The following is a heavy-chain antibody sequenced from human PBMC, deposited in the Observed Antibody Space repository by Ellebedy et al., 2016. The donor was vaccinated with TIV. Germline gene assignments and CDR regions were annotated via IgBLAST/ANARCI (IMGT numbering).Heavy chain of an antibody. J-gene: IGHJ2*01. CDR3: ARKVPAPTTVPPNWYFDL. CDR2: IRSTGSDK. D-gene: IGHD4-17*01. Sequence: GESLKISCVASGFPFSNYNMNWVRQSPGKGLEWVSSIRSTGSDKYYAESVKGRFTISRDNAQNTLFLQMNSLRAEDTAVYYCARKVPAPTTVPPNWYFDLWGRGTLVTVSS. CDR1: GFPFSNYN. V-gene: IGHV3-21*06.